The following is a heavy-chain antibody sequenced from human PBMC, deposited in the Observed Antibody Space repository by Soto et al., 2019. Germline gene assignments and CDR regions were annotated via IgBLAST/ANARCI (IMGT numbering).Heavy chain of an antibody. D-gene: IGHD2-2*01. CDR3: ARPCTGCMGADGMDV. V-gene: IGHV5-10-1*01. J-gene: IGHJ6*02. CDR2: IDPSDSYT. CDR1: GYSFISYW. Sequence: GESLKISCKGSGYSFISYWISWVRQMPGKGPEWMGRIDPSDSYTDYSPSFQGHVTISADRSTNTIYLQWSSLKASDTAMYYCARPCTGCMGADGMDVWGQGTTVTVSS.